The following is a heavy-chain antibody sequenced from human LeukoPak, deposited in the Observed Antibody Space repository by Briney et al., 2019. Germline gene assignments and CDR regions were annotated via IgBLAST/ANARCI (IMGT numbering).Heavy chain of an antibody. V-gene: IGHV4-39*07. J-gene: IGHJ4*02. CDR3: ARDNDLSIAVAGTTVSFDY. Sequence: PSETLSLTCTVSGGSISTSSYFWGWIRQPPGKGLEWIGSIYYSGSTYYNPSLKSRVTISVDTSKNQFSLKLSSVTAADTAVYYCARDNDLSIAVAGTTVSFDYWGQRTLVTVSS. CDR2: IYYSGST. D-gene: IGHD6-19*01. CDR1: GGSISTSSYF.